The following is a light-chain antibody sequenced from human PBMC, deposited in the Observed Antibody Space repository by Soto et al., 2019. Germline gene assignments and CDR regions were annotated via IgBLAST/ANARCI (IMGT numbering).Light chain of an antibody. CDR3: QQGSSLPLT. CDR2: SAS. V-gene: IGKV1-12*01. Sequence: DIQVTQSPSSVSASVGDRITITCRASQDVSTWFAWFQQKPGKATKLLIYSASRLQTGVPSRFSGSGSGTDFTLTITSLQPEDFATYFCQQGSSLPLTFGGGTTVQMK. CDR1: QDVSTW. J-gene: IGKJ4*01.